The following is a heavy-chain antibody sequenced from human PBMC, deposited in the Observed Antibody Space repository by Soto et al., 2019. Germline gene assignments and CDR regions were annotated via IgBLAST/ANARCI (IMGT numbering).Heavy chain of an antibody. CDR3: ASQDILTGPMAY. V-gene: IGHV1-69*02. J-gene: IGHJ4*02. D-gene: IGHD3-9*01. Sequence: QVQLVQSGAEVKKPGSSVKVSCKASGDTFSTYTLSWVRQAPGQGLEWMGRIIPILDIANYPQKFQGRVTITADKSTTTAYMELRSLRPEDSAVYYCASQDILTGPMAYWGQGTLVTVS. CDR1: GDTFSTYT. CDR2: IIPILDIA.